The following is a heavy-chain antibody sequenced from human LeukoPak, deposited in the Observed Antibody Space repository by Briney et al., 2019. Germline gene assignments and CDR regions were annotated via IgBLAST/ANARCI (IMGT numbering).Heavy chain of an antibody. V-gene: IGHV1-18*01. CDR3: ASPQPAGYSSSWYGAFDI. J-gene: IGHJ3*02. D-gene: IGHD6-13*01. Sequence: ASVKVSCKASGYTFTSYGISWVRQAPGQGLEWMGWISAYNGNTNYAQKLQGRVTMTTDTSTSTAYMELRSLRSDDTAVYYCASPQPAGYSSSWYGAFDIWGQGTMVTVSS. CDR1: GYTFTSYG. CDR2: ISAYNGNT.